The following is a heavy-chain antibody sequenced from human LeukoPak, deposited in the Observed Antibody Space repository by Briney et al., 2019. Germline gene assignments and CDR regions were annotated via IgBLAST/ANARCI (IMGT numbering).Heavy chain of an antibody. J-gene: IGHJ4*02. CDR3: ARFTYGDYSAPGFGY. Sequence: PGGSLRLSCAASGFTFSSYSMNWVRQAPGKGLEWVSSISSSSSYIYYADSVKGRFTISRDNAKNSLYLQMNSLRAEDTAAYYCARFTYGDYSAPGFGYWGQGTLVTVSS. CDR2: ISSSSSYI. V-gene: IGHV3-21*01. CDR1: GFTFSSYS. D-gene: IGHD4-17*01.